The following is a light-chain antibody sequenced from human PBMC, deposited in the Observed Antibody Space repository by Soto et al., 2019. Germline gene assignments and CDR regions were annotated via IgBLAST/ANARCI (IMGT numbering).Light chain of an antibody. CDR3: SSCTSSSTYV. CDR1: SSDVGGYNC. CDR2: DLI. J-gene: IGLJ1*01. Sequence: QSALTQPASVSGSPGQSIAISCTGTSSDVGGYNCVSWYQQYPGKAPKLVIYDLINRPSGISSRFSGSKSGNTASLTISGLQAEDEADYYCSSCTSSSTYVFGTGTKLTVL. V-gene: IGLV2-14*01.